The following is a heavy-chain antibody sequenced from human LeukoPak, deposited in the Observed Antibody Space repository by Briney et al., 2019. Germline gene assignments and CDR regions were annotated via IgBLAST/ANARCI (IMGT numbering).Heavy chain of an antibody. V-gene: IGHV4-34*01. CDR2: INHSGST. J-gene: IGHJ6*02. D-gene: IGHD2-15*01. CDR1: GGSFSGYY. Sequence: PSVTLSLTCAVYGGSFSGYYWSWIREPPGKGLEWIGEINHSGSTNYNPSLKRRVNISVDTSKNQFSLKLSSATAADTAVYYCAGGANFYYYGMDVWGQGTTVTVSS. CDR3: AGGANFYYYGMDV.